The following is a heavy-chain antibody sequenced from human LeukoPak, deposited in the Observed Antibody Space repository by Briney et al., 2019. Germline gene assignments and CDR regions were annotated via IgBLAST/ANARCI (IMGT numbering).Heavy chain of an antibody. D-gene: IGHD1-26*01. CDR2: ISSNGGST. V-gene: IGHV3-23*01. Sequence: LGGSLRLSCAASEFTFKNFDMSWVRQAPGKGLEWVSTISSNGGSTFYADSVKGRFTISRDNSKNTVYLHMNSLRAEDTAVYYCARLSVAFSPQFSGNFFVDYFDYWGQGTLVTVSS. CDR1: EFTFKNFD. CDR3: ARLSVAFSPQFSGNFFVDYFDY. J-gene: IGHJ4*02.